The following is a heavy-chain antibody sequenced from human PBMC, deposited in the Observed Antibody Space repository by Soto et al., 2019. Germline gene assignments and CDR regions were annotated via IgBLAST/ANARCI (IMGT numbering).Heavy chain of an antibody. CDR2: ISSSSSYI. Sequence: GGSLRLSCAASGFTFSSYSMNWVRQAPGKGLEWVSSISSSSSYIYYADSVKGRFTISRDNAKNSLYLQMNSLRAEDTAVYYCAIMSIAARYYGMDVWGQGTTVTVSS. J-gene: IGHJ6*02. CDR3: AIMSIAARYYGMDV. D-gene: IGHD6-6*01. V-gene: IGHV3-21*01. CDR1: GFTFSSYS.